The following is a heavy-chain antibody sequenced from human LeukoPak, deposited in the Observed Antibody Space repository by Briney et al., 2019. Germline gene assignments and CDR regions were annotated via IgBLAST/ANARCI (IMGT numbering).Heavy chain of an antibody. Sequence: PGGSLRLSCAASGLSFSDYWMQWVRQAPGKGLVWVSRINGDGSSTSYADSVKGRFTISRDNAKKTMYLQMNSLRAEDTAVYYCARINKEPGYSSDYWGQGTLVTVSS. CDR1: GLSFSDYW. CDR3: ARINKEPGYSSDY. CDR2: INGDGSST. J-gene: IGHJ4*02. V-gene: IGHV3-74*01. D-gene: IGHD5-18*01.